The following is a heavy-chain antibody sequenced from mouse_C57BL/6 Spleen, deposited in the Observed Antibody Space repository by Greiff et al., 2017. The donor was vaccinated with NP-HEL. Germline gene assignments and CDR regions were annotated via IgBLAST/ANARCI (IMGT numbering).Heavy chain of an antibody. CDR2: IHPNSGST. CDR1: GYTFTSYW. V-gene: IGHV1-64*01. CDR3: ARFCGVYFDY. J-gene: IGHJ2*01. Sequence: QVQLQQSGAELVKPGASVKLSCKASGYTFTSYWMHWVKQRPGQGLEWIGMIHPNSGSTNYNEKFKSKATLTVDKSSSTAYMQLSSLTSEDSAVYYCARFCGVYFDYWGQGTTLTVSS.